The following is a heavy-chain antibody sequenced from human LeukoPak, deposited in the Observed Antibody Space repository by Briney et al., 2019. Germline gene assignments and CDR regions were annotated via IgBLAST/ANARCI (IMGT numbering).Heavy chain of an antibody. V-gene: IGHV3-9*01. CDR1: GFTVSSNY. D-gene: IGHD2-2*01. J-gene: IGHJ4*02. Sequence: AGGSLRLSCAASGFTVSSNYMSWVRQAPGKGLEWVSGISWNSGNIGYADSVKGRFTISRDNAKNSLYLQMDSLRAEDTALYYCVKGSTSWYYFDYWGQGTLVTVSS. CDR3: VKGSTSWYYFDY. CDR2: ISWNSGNI.